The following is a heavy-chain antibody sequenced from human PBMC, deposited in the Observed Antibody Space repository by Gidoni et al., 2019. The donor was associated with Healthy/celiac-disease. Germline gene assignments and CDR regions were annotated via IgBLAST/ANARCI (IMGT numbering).Heavy chain of an antibody. V-gene: IGHV4-39*01. Sequence: STYYNPSLKSRVTISVDTSKNQFSLKLSSVTAADTAVYYCAGATRITMVRGVIFRGPNDAFDIWGQGTMVTVSS. D-gene: IGHD3-10*01. CDR2: ST. CDR3: AGATRITMVRGVIFRGPNDAFDI. J-gene: IGHJ3*02.